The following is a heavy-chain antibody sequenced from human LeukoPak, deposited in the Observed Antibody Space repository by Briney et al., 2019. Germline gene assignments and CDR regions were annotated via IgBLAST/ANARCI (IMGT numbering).Heavy chain of an antibody. J-gene: IGHJ4*02. CDR1: GFTFSSYS. CDR2: ISSSSSYI. V-gene: IGHV3-21*01. CDR3: AREGVAAGTHFDY. D-gene: IGHD6-25*01. Sequence: GGSLRLSCVASGFTFSSYSMNWVRQAPGKGLEWVSSISSSSSYIYYADSVKGRFTISRDNAKNSLYLQMNSLRAEDTAVYYCAREGVAAGTHFDYWGQGTLVTVSS.